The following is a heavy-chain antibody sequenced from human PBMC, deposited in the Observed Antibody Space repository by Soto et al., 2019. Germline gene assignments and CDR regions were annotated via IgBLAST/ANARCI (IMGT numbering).Heavy chain of an antibody. D-gene: IGHD6-13*01. CDR2: IIPIRGMA. Sequence: QVQLVQSGAEVKKPGSSVNVSCKASGGTFISDTISWVRQAPGKGREWMGRIIPIRGMANYAQKFHGRVTITADKATSTAYMDLSSVRSEDTAVYYCAREGAAADPAPDYWGQGTLVTVSS. V-gene: IGHV1-69*02. CDR1: GGTFISDT. J-gene: IGHJ4*02. CDR3: AREGAAADPAPDY.